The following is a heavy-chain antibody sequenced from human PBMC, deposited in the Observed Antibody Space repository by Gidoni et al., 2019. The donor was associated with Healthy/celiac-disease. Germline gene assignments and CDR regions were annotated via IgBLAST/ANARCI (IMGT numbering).Heavy chain of an antibody. Sequence: EVQLVESGGGLVKPGGSLRLSCAASGFTFSNAWMLWVRQAPGKVLGGVGRSKSKTDGGKTDYAASVKGRFTISRDDSKNTLYLKRNSLKTEDTAVYYCNTDATYYYDSSGYYPLDAFDIWGKGTMVTVSS. CDR1: GFTFSNAW. J-gene: IGHJ3*02. CDR2: SKSKTDGGKT. CDR3: NTDATYYYDSSGYYPLDAFDI. V-gene: IGHV3-15*01. D-gene: IGHD3-22*01.